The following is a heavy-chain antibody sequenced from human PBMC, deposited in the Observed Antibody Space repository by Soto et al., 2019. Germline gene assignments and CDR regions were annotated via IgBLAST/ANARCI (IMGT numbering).Heavy chain of an antibody. V-gene: IGHV3-21*01. J-gene: IGHJ6*02. CDR1: GFTFRTYS. CDR2: ISGSSSYI. Sequence: NPGGSPRLSCAASGFTFRTYSMNWVRQAPGKGLEWVSSISGSSSYISYGDSVKGRFTISRDNAKNSLFLQMHSLRAEDAAVYYCARADDIMVRGVIAYALDVWGQGTTVTVSS. D-gene: IGHD3-10*01. CDR3: ARADDIMVRGVIAYALDV.